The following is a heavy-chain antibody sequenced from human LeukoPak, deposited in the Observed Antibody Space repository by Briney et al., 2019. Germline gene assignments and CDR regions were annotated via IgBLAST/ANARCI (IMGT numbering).Heavy chain of an antibody. D-gene: IGHD2-15*01. V-gene: IGHV3-11*01. CDR3: ARDEELLGVDY. CDR2: ISSSGSTI. J-gene: IGHJ4*02. Sequence: GGSLRLSCAASGFTFSDYYMSWIRQAPGKGREWVSYISSSGSTIYYADSVKGRFTIARDNAKNSLYLQMNSLRAEDTAVYYCARDEELLGVDYWGQGTLVTVSS. CDR1: GFTFSDYY.